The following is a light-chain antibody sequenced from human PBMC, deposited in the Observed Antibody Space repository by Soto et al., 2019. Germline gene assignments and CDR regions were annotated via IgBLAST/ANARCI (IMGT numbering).Light chain of an antibody. CDR1: QSVTNY. CDR3: QQRSNWPGT. J-gene: IGKJ5*01. V-gene: IGKV3-11*01. Sequence: EIFLTQSPDTLSLSPGERATLTCRASQSVTNYIAWYQQRPGQAPRLLIYDASNRATGVPARFSGSRSGTDFTLTISDLEPEDFAVYYCQQRSNWPGTFGQGTRLEIK. CDR2: DAS.